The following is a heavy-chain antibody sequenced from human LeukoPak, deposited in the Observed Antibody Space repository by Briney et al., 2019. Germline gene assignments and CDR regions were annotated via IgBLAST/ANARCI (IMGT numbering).Heavy chain of an antibody. J-gene: IGHJ4*02. CDR3: ARVGIVATIAPFDY. V-gene: IGHV1-69*04. CDR1: GGTFSSYA. Sequence: LVASVKVSCKASGGTFSSYAISWVRQAPGQGLEWMGRIIPILSIANYAQKFQGRVTITADKSTSTAYMELSSLRSEDTAVYYCARVGIVATIAPFDYWGQGTLVTVSS. D-gene: IGHD5-12*01. CDR2: IIPILSIA.